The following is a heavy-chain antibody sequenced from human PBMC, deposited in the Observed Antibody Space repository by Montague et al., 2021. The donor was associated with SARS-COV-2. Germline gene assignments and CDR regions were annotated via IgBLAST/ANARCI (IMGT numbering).Heavy chain of an antibody. J-gene: IGHJ4*02. CDR2: LYYSGMT. D-gene: IGHD1-14*01. CDR1: GGSISSGGYY. CDR3: ASSLPGNQFQFDY. V-gene: IGHV4-31*03. Sequence: TLSLTCSVSGGSISSGGYYWTWIRQRPGGDLEWLGYLYYSGMTHYSPSLRSRASFSLDTSKNQFSLKLTSATVTDSALYFCASSLPGNQFQFDYWGQGATVTVSS.